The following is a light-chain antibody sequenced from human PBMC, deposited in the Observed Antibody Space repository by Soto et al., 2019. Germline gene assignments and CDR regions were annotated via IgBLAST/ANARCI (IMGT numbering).Light chain of an antibody. J-gene: IGKJ2*03. CDR3: QQSFTTPPYS. V-gene: IGKV1-39*01. CDR2: AAS. CDR1: QTISTY. Sequence: DIQMTQSPSSLSASVGDRVTITCRASQTISTYLNWYQQKPGKAPKLLIFAASSLQSGVPSRFSGSGSGTDFTLTISSLQPEDLATYYCQQSFTTPPYSFGQGTKLEIK.